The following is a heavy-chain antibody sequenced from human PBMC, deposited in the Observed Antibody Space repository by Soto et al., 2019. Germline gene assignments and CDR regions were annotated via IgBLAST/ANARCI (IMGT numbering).Heavy chain of an antibody. CDR1: GGSISSSSYY. Sequence: QLQLQESGPGLVKPSETLSLTCTVSGGSISSSSYYWGWIRQPPGKGLEGIGSIYYSGSTYYNPSLTIRVPISVDTSKNQFSLKLSSVTAADTAVYYCARLLFRRGVIVVVTAPDYWGQGTLVTVSS. CDR3: ARLLFRRGVIVVVTAPDY. J-gene: IGHJ4*02. V-gene: IGHV4-39*01. CDR2: IYYSGST. D-gene: IGHD2-21*02.